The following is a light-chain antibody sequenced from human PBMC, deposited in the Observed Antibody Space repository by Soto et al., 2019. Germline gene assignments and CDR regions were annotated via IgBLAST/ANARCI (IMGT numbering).Light chain of an antibody. CDR1: QSVTNRY. J-gene: IGKJ2*01. CDR2: GAS. CDR3: QQYGRSPGT. Sequence: EIVLTQSPGTLSLSPGERATLSCRASQSVTNRYLAWYQQKPGQAPRLLIYGASTRATGIPDRFSGSGSGTDFTLTISRLEPEDFTVYCCQQYGRSPGTFGQGTKLEIK. V-gene: IGKV3-20*01.